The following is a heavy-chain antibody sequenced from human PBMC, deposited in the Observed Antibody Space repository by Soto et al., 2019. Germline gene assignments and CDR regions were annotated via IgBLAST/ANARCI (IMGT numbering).Heavy chain of an antibody. Sequence: SVKVCCKACRGRFSSYARSWLRQAPGQGLEWMGGIIPIFGTANYAQKFQGRVTITADESTSTAYMELSSLRSEDTAVYYCARDFGGIVATYYVWGQGPTVTVSS. J-gene: IGHJ6*02. D-gene: IGHD5-12*01. CDR3: ARDFGGIVATYYV. V-gene: IGHV1-69*13. CDR1: RGRFSSYA. CDR2: IIPIFGTA.